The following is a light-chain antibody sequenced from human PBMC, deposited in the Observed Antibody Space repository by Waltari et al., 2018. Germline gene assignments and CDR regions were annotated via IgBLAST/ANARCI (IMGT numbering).Light chain of an antibody. V-gene: IGKV3-20*01. CDR2: GAS. CDR3: QQYGSSSWT. J-gene: IGKJ1*01. Sequence: IVLTKSPGTLSLSTGERATLSCRASQSVSSSYLAWYQQKPGQAPRLLIYGASSRATGIPDRFSGSGSGTDFTLTISRLEPEDFAVYYCQQYGSSSWTFGQGTKVEIK. CDR1: QSVSSSY.